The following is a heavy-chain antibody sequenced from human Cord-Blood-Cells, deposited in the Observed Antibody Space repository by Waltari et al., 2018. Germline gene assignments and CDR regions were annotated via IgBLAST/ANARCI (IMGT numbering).Heavy chain of an antibody. CDR3: ARHTDPLRYFDYMADY. J-gene: IGHJ4*02. D-gene: IGHD3-9*01. V-gene: IGHV4-39*01. Sequence: QLQLQESGPGLVKPSETLSLTCTVSGGSISSSSYYWGWIRQPPGKGLEWIGSIYYSGSTYYNPSLKGRVTISVDTSKNQFSLKLSSVTAADTAVYYCARHTDPLRYFDYMADYWGQGTLVTVSS. CDR2: IYYSGST. CDR1: GGSISSSSYY.